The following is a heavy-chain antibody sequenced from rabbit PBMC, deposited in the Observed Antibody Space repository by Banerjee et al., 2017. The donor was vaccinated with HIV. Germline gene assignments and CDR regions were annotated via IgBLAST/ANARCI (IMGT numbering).Heavy chain of an antibody. J-gene: IGHJ2*01. CDR1: GFSFISGYD. V-gene: IGHV1S45*01. CDR2: IDTNDGDT. D-gene: IGHD1-1*01. CDR3: ARNYVNAFDP. Sequence: QEQLVESGGGLVQPEGSLTLTCTASGFSFISGYDIVWVRQAPGKGLEWIGCIDTNDGDTDYANWPKGRFTISKTSSTTVTLQMTSLTAADTATYFCARNYVNAFDPWGQGTLVTVS.